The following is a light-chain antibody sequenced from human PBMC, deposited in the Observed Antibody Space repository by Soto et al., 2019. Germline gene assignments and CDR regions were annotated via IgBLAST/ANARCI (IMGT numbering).Light chain of an antibody. J-gene: IGLJ2*01. CDR1: SSNIGSNYD. CDR2: NNN. CDR3: ATWDDSLDGPV. Sequence: QSVLTQPPSVSGAPGQTVTISCAGTSSNIGSNYDVHWYQHLPGTAPKLLMQNNNERPSGVPDRFSGSKSGTSASLAISGLQSEDEGDYYCATWDDSLDGPVFGGGTKLTVL. V-gene: IGLV1-44*01.